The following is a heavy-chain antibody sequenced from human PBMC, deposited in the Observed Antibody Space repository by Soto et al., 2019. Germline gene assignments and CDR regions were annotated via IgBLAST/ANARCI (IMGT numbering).Heavy chain of an antibody. Sequence: GASVKVSCKASGGTFSSYTISWVRQAPGQGLEWMGRIIPILGIANYAQKFQGRVTITADKSTSTAYMELSSLRSEDTAVYYCARDPGITSQNPPDYWGQGTLVTVSS. D-gene: IGHD1-20*01. V-gene: IGHV1-69*04. CDR1: GGTFSSYT. CDR2: IIPILGIA. CDR3: ARDPGITSQNPPDY. J-gene: IGHJ4*02.